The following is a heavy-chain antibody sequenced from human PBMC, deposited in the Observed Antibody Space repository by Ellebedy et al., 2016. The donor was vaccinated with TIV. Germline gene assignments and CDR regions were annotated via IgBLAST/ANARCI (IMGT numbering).Heavy chain of an antibody. D-gene: IGHD3-22*01. Sequence: PGGSLRLSCAASGFTFSTYRMHWVRQAPGKGLVWVSRIDGDGTNTAYADSVKGRFSISRDNAENTLYLHMNSLRAEDTAVYYWARDQTNYHSGTSGFNWGQGTLVTVSS. V-gene: IGHV3-74*01. CDR3: ARDQTNYHSGTSGFN. CDR1: GFTFSTYR. CDR2: IDGDGTNT. J-gene: IGHJ4*02.